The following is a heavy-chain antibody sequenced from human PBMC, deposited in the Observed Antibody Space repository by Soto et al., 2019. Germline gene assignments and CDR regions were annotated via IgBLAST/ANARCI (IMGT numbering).Heavy chain of an antibody. CDR2: MSGSDVKT. V-gene: IGHV3-23*01. CDR1: GFGFSSYA. CDR3: ARWSGLDY. J-gene: IGHJ4*02. D-gene: IGHD6-25*01. Sequence: EVQLLESGGGVVRPGGSLRLSCTASGFGFSSYALSWFRQAPGKGLEWVSTMSGSDVKTYYADSVKGRFSIARDTSKTTLYLEMTSLRVEDTAVDYCARWSGLDYWGQGTRVTVS.